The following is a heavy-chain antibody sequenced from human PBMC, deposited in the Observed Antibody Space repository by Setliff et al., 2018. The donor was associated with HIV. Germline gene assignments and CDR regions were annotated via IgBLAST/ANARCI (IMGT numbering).Heavy chain of an antibody. CDR3: ARSDGYCGGVCSGVDAFDI. J-gene: IGHJ3*02. V-gene: IGHV4-59*11. D-gene: IGHD2-21*02. CDR2: IFFNENT. Sequence: SETLSLTCSVSGGSITGHYWSWIRQPPGKGLEWIGYIFFNENTKYNPSLKSRVTISGDTSKNQLSLKMNSATAADTAVYYCARSDGYCGGVCSGVDAFDIWGVGTMVTVSS. CDR1: GGSITGHY.